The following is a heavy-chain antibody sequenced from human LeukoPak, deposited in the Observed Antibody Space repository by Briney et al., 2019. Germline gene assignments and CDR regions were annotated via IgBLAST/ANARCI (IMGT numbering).Heavy chain of an antibody. Sequence: GGPLRLSCAASGFTFDDYGMSWVRQAPGKGLEWVSGINWNGGSTGYADSVKGRFTISRDNAKNSLYLQMNSLRAEDTALYYCARVLAARPYYYYYMDVWGKGTTVTVSS. CDR3: ARVLAARPYYYYYMDV. CDR2: INWNGGST. D-gene: IGHD6-6*01. V-gene: IGHV3-20*04. J-gene: IGHJ6*03. CDR1: GFTFDDYG.